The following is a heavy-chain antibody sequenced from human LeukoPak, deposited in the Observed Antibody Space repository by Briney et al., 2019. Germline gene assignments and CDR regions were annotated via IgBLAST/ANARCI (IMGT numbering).Heavy chain of an antibody. D-gene: IGHD3-10*01. CDR2: ISGSGGNT. CDR1: GFNFNSYA. V-gene: IGHV3-23*01. Sequence: GGSLRLSCAPSGFNFNSYAMSWVRQAPGKGLEWVSAISGSGGNTYYADSVKGRFTISRDNSKNTLYLQMDSLRAEDTAVYYWANNPFVRYGPDFFYDWGQGDLVTVSS. CDR3: ANNPFVRYGPDFFYD. J-gene: IGHJ4*02.